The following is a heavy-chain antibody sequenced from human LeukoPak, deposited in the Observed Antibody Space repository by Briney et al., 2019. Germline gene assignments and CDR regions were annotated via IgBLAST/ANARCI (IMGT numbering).Heavy chain of an antibody. CDR2: IYSGGST. CDR3: AREESSYYDSSGYWVDY. D-gene: IGHD3-22*01. CDR1: GFTVSSNY. J-gene: IGHJ4*02. V-gene: IGHV3-66*01. Sequence: GGSLRLSCAASGFTVSSNYMSWVRQAPGKGLEWVSDIYSGGSTYYADSVKGRFTISRDNSKNTLYLQMNSLRAEDTAVYYCAREESSYYDSSGYWVDYWGQGTLVTVSS.